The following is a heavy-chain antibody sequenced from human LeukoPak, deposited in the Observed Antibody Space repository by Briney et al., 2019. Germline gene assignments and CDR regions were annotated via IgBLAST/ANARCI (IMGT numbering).Heavy chain of an antibody. D-gene: IGHD3-22*01. CDR3: ARSKYTYYYDSSGPHYFDY. J-gene: IGHJ4*02. Sequence: SETLSLTCAVYGGSFSGYYWSWIRQPPGKGLEWIGEINHSGSTNYNPSLKSRVTISVDTSKNQFSLKLSSVTAADTAVYYCARSKYTYYYDSSGPHYFDYWGQGTLVAVSS. CDR2: INHSGST. V-gene: IGHV4-34*01. CDR1: GGSFSGYY.